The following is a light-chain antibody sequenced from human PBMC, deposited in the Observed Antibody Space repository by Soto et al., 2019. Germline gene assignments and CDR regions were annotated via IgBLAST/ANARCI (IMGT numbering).Light chain of an antibody. CDR3: QQYNNRPPWT. CDR1: QTIDTN. V-gene: IGKV3-15*01. CDR2: AAS. J-gene: IGKJ1*01. Sequence: EIVMTHSPATLSVSPGERATLSCRASQTIDTNLAWYQQKPGQAPRLLIFAASTRATGIPARFSGSGSGTEFSLTITSLQSEDFALYYCQQYNNRPPWTFGQGTKVDIK.